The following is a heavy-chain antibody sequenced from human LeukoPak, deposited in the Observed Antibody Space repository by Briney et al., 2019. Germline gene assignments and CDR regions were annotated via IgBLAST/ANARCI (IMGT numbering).Heavy chain of an antibody. V-gene: IGHV3-30*18. CDR1: GFTFSSYG. Sequence: GGSLRLSCAASGFTFSSYGMHWVRQAPGKGLEWVAVISYDGSNKYYADSVKGRFTISRDNSKNTLCLQMNSLRAEDTAVYYCAKVAANHDAFDIWGQGTMVTVSS. CDR3: AKVAANHDAFDI. CDR2: ISYDGSNK. D-gene: IGHD6-19*01. J-gene: IGHJ3*02.